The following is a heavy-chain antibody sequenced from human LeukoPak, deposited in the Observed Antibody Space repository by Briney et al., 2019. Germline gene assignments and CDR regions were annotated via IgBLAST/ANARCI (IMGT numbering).Heavy chain of an antibody. Sequence: PSETLSLTCTVSGGSISSGGYYWSWIRQHPGKGLEWIGYIYYSGSTYYNPSLKSRVTISVDTSKNQISLKLSSVTAADTAVYYCARGGDYYASSFPPFDYWGQGTLVTVSS. V-gene: IGHV4-31*03. J-gene: IGHJ4*02. CDR1: GGSISSGGYY. D-gene: IGHD3-22*01. CDR2: IYYSGST. CDR3: ARGGDYYASSFPPFDY.